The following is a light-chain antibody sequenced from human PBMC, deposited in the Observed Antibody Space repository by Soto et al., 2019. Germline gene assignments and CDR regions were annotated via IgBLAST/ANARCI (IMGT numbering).Light chain of an antibody. CDR3: QQRYNWPPIT. J-gene: IGKJ5*01. CDR2: DTS. V-gene: IGKV3-11*01. CDR1: QSVSSN. Sequence: EILLTQSPATLSLSPGERATLSCRASQSVSSNLAWYQQKPGQAPRLLIYDTSNRATGVPARFSSSGSGTDFTLTISSLEPEDFAVYYCQQRYNWPPITFGQGTRLEIK.